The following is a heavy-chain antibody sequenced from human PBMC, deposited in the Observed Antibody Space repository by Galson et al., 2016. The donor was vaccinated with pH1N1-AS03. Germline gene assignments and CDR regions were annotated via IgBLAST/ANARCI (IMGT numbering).Heavy chain of an antibody. V-gene: IGHV3-30*01. D-gene: IGHD1-26*01. CDR1: GFTLSHYG. CDR2: VSYDGSNK. J-gene: IGHJ5*02. CDR3: ARESRGVGAIEVGFDP. Sequence: SLRLSCAASGFTLSHYGMHWVRQAPGKGLECVAVVSYDGSNKYYGDSVKGRFTISRANSKNTLFLQVNGLRPEDTGVYYCARESRGVGAIEVGFDPWGQGTLVTVSS.